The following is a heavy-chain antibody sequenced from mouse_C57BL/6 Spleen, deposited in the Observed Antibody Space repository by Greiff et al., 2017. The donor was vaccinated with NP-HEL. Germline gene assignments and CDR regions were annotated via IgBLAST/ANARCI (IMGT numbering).Heavy chain of an antibody. D-gene: IGHD1-1*01. V-gene: IGHV1-55*01. CDR1: GYTFTSYW. CDR3: ARYPYYYGSSFWYFDV. Sequence: QVQLQQPGAELVKPGASVKMSCKASGYTFTSYWITWVKQRPGQGLEWIGDIYPGSGSTNYNEKFKSKATLTVVTSSSTAYMQLSSLTSEDSAVYYCARYPYYYGSSFWYFDVWGTGTTVTVSS. J-gene: IGHJ1*03. CDR2: IYPGSGST.